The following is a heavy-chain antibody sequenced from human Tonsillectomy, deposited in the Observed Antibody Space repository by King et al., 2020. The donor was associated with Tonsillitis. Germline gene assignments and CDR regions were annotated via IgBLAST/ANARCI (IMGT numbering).Heavy chain of an antibody. CDR1: GYTFTSYY. Sequence: QLVQSGAEVKKPGASVKVSCKASGYTFTSYYMHCVRQAPGQGLEWMGIINPSGGSTSYAQKFQGRVTMTRDTSTSTVYMELSSLRSEDTAVYYCARDPYYYDSSGYYAKYYFDYWGQGTLVTVSS. V-gene: IGHV1-46*01. D-gene: IGHD3-22*01. J-gene: IGHJ4*02. CDR3: ARDPYYYDSSGYYAKYYFDY. CDR2: INPSGGST.